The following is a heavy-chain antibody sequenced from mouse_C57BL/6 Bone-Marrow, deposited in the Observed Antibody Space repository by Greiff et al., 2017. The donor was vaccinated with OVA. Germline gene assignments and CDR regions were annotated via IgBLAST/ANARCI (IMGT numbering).Heavy chain of an antibody. Sequence: QVQLQQPGAELVKPGASVKLSCKASGYTFTSYWMHWVKQRPGQGLEWIGMIHPNSGSTNYNEKFKRKATLTVDKSSSTAYMQLSSLTSEDSAVYYCAEDYYGSSPHWYFDVWGTGTTVTVSS. V-gene: IGHV1-64*01. CDR2: IHPNSGST. CDR3: AEDYYGSSPHWYFDV. CDR1: GYTFTSYW. J-gene: IGHJ1*03. D-gene: IGHD1-1*01.